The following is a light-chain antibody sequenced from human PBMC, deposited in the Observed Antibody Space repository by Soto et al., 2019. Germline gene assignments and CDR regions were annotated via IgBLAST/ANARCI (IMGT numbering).Light chain of an antibody. V-gene: IGLV2-14*01. CDR2: DVS. Sequence: QSALTQPASVSGSPGQSITISCTGTSSDIGSYNYVSWYQQHPDKAPKLMVYDVSNRPSGVSYRFSGSKSGNTASLTISGLQAEDEADYYCSSYSTSSTLVIFGGGTKLTVL. J-gene: IGLJ2*01. CDR1: SSDIGSYNY. CDR3: SSYSTSSTLVI.